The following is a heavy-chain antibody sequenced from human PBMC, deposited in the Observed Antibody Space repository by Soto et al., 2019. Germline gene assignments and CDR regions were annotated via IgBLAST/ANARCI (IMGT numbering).Heavy chain of an antibody. CDR2: IIPIFGTA. CDR1: GGTFSSYA. J-gene: IGHJ6*02. D-gene: IGHD3-9*01. CDR3: ARKRLRYFDWSQHYYYYYGMDV. Sequence: GASVKVSCKASGGTFSSYAISWVRQAPGQGLEWMGGIIPIFGTANYAQKFQGRVTITADESTSTAYMELSSLRSEDTAVYYCARKRLRYFDWSQHYYYYYGMDVWGQGTTVTVSS. V-gene: IGHV1-69*13.